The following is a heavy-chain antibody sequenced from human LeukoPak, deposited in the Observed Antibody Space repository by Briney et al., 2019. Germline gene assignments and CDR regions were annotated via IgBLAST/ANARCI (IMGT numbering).Heavy chain of an antibody. CDR3: ARPVGPATYYDYVWGSPPGY. J-gene: IGHJ4*02. D-gene: IGHD3-16*01. CDR2: IGRSSSYI. Sequence: GGSLRLSCAASGFTFSSYNMKWVRQAPGKGLEWVSSIGRSSSYIHYAESVRGRFTISRDNAKNSLYMQMNSLRAEDTAVYYCARPVGPATYYDYVWGSPPGYWGQGTLVTVSS. V-gene: IGHV3-21*04. CDR1: GFTFSSYN.